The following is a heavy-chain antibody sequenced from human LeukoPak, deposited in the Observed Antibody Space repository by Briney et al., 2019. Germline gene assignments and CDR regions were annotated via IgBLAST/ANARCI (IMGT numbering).Heavy chain of an antibody. Sequence: GGSLRLSWAASGFTFSSYAMSWVRQAPAKGLEWVSAISGSGGSTYYADSVKGRFTISRDNSKNTLYLQMNSLRAEDTAVYYCAKGYCSSTSCYFHYWGQGTLVTVSS. V-gene: IGHV3-23*01. CDR3: AKGYCSSTSCYFHY. CDR1: GFTFSSYA. D-gene: IGHD2-2*01. CDR2: ISGSGGST. J-gene: IGHJ4*02.